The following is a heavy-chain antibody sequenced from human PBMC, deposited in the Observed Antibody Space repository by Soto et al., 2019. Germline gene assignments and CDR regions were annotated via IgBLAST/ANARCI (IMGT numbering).Heavy chain of an antibody. CDR3: AREGLDGVFDY. CDR2: ISANGDIV. D-gene: IGHD1-1*01. Sequence: QVQLVESGGGVVKPGGSPRLSCAASGFTFSDSYMSWIRQAPGKGLEWISYISANGDIVYYADSVKGRFTISRDNAKNSRYLHMNSLRPEDTAVYYCAREGLDGVFDYWGQGTRVTVSS. V-gene: IGHV3-11*01. J-gene: IGHJ4*02. CDR1: GFTFSDSY.